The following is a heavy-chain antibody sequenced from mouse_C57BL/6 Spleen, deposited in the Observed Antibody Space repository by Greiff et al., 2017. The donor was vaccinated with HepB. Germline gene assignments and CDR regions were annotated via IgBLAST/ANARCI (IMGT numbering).Heavy chain of an antibody. J-gene: IGHJ3*01. Sequence: EVHLVESGGGLVKPGGSLKLSCAASGFTFSSYAMSWVRQTPEKRLEWVATISDGGSYTYYPDNVKGRFTISRDNAKNNLYLQMSHLKSEDTAMYYCARDVTTVEAYWGQGTLVTVSA. V-gene: IGHV5-4*01. D-gene: IGHD1-1*01. CDR3: ARDVTTVEAY. CDR2: ISDGGSYT. CDR1: GFTFSSYA.